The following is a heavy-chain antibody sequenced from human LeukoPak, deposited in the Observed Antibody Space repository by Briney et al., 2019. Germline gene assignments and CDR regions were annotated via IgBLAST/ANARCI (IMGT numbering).Heavy chain of an antibody. CDR2: INQDESDK. D-gene: IGHD6-13*01. CDR1: GFTFSSFW. V-gene: IGHV3-7*03. Sequence: GGSLRLSCVASGFTFSSFWMSWVRQAPGKGLEWVGWINQDESDKQYVDSVKGRFTISRDNAKNSLYLQMNSLRAEDTAVYYCAKAIGSSWYDNFDYWGQGTLVTVSS. J-gene: IGHJ4*02. CDR3: AKAIGSSWYDNFDY.